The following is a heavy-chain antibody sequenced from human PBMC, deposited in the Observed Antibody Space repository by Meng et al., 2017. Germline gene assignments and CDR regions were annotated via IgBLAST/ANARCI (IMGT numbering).Heavy chain of an antibody. V-gene: IGHV4-30-4*01. Sequence: QVQFQASGPRLVEPSQTPSLTCTGPGAALSRSVLWLWLRQPPGKDLECIGYISYSGDTHYNPSLKSRLTISVDTAKTQFSLSLSSVTAADTAVYYCARVVGDCASCYKGWFDPWGQGTLVTVSS. J-gene: IGHJ5*02. D-gene: IGHD2-2*02. CDR1: GAALSRSVL. CDR2: ISYSGDT. CDR3: ARVVGDCASCYKGWFDP.